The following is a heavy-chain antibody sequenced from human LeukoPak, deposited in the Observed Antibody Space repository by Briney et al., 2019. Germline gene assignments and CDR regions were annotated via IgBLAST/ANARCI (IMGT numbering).Heavy chain of an antibody. V-gene: IGHV1-69*06. CDR2: IIPIFGTA. D-gene: IGHD3-22*01. CDR3: ARDTSYYYDSSGYYSRAYYYYMDG. J-gene: IGHJ6*03. Sequence: SVKVSCKASGGPFSSYAISWVRQAPGQGLEWMGGIIPIFGTANYSQKFQGRVTITADKSTSTAYMELSSLRSEDTAVYYCARDTSYYYDSSGYYSRAYYYYMDGWGKGTTVTVSS. CDR1: GGPFSSYA.